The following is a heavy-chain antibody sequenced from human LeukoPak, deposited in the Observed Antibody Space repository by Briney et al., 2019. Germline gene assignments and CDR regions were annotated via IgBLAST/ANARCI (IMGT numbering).Heavy chain of an antibody. CDR1: GYTFTSYG. Sequence: ASVKVSCKASGYTFTSYGISWVRQAPGQGLEWMGWISAYNGNTNYAQKLQGRVTMTTDTSTSTAYMGLRSLRSDDTAVYYCARGTTHYYDSSGDAFDIWGQGTMVTVSS. J-gene: IGHJ3*02. CDR2: ISAYNGNT. D-gene: IGHD3-22*01. V-gene: IGHV1-18*01. CDR3: ARGTTHYYDSSGDAFDI.